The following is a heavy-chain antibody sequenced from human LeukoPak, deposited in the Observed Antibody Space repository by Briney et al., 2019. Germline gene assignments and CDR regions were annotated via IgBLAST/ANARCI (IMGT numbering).Heavy chain of an antibody. CDR1: GFTFSSYA. J-gene: IGHJ2*01. D-gene: IGHD2-8*01. CDR3: ARGEWRWYLDL. V-gene: IGHV1-3*01. CDR2: INGGSGTT. Sequence: ASVKVSCKASGFTFSSYAFHWVRQAPGQGLEWLGSINGGSGTTRLSDRFQGRVSITRDTSATTAYVDLSRLASDDTAVYFCARGEWRWYLDLWGRGTLVTVSS.